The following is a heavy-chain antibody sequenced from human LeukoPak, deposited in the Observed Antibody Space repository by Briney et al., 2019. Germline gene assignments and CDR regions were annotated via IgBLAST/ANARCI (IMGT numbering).Heavy chain of an antibody. CDR1: GFTFSSYA. V-gene: IGHV3-23*01. D-gene: IGHD6-6*01. Sequence: GGSLRLSCAASGFTFSSYAMSWVRQAPGKGLEWVSAISGSGGSTYYADSVKGRFTISRDNSRNTLYLQMNSLRAEDTAVYYCAKAGRDSSYYYYYYMDVWGKGTTVTVSS. CDR2: ISGSGGST. J-gene: IGHJ6*03. CDR3: AKAGRDSSYYYYYYMDV.